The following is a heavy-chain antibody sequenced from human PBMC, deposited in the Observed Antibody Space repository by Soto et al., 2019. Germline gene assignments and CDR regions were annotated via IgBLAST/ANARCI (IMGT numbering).Heavy chain of an antibody. CDR2: IYYSGAT. CDR1: GGSIISSTYY. CDR3: ATWRLQRRAFDI. J-gene: IGHJ3*02. V-gene: IGHV4-39*01. D-gene: IGHD3-3*01. Sequence: QLQLHESGPGLVKPSETLSLTCSVSGGSIISSTYYWGWIRQPPGKGLEWIGSIYYSGATYYNPSLKSRVSTSVDTSKNQFSLRLNSVTAADTAVYYCATWRLQRRAFDIWGQGTMVTVSS.